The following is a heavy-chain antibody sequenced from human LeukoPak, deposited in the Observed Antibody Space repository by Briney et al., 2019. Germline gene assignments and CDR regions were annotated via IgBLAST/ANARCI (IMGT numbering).Heavy chain of an antibody. CDR2: IYSGGST. J-gene: IGHJ4*02. Sequence: PGGSLRLSCAASGFSVSSNYMSWVRQAPGKGLEWVSVIYSGGSTYYADSVKGRFTISRDTSKNTLYLQMNSLRAEDTAVYFCARGDPAAAIGSLYYFDRWGQGTLVTVSS. CDR3: ARGDPAAAIGSLYYFDR. D-gene: IGHD6-13*01. CDR1: GFSVSSNY. V-gene: IGHV3-53*01.